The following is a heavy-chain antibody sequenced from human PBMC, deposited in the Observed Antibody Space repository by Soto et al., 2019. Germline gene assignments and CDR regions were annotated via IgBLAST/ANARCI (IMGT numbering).Heavy chain of an antibody. CDR2: ISGPGGST. D-gene: IGHD6-19*01. V-gene: IGHV3-23*01. Sequence: PGGSLRLSFAASGFTFTKFAMSWVRQAPGKGLEWVASISGPGGSTNYADSVKGRFTISRDNSNDTVSLQMNSLRVEDTAVYFCAKDRRIAVSHFDFWGQGTLVTVSS. CDR1: GFTFTKFA. J-gene: IGHJ4*02. CDR3: AKDRRIAVSHFDF.